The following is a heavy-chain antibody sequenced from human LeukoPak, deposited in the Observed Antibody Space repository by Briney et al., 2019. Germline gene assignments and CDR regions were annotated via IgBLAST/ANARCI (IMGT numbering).Heavy chain of an antibody. J-gene: IGHJ4*02. CDR2: ISYDGSNK. CDR3: AKDDGEMATQE. V-gene: IGHV3-30*18. Sequence: PGGSLRLSCAASGFTFSSYGMHWVRQAPGKGLEWVAVISYDGSNKYYADSVKGRFTISRDNSKNTLYLQMNSLRAEDTAVYYCAKDDGEMATQEWGQGTLVTVSS. D-gene: IGHD5-24*01. CDR1: GFTFSSYG.